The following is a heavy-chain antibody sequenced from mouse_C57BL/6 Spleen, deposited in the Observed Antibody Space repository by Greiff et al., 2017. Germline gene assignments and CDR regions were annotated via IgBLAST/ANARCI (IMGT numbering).Heavy chain of an antibody. D-gene: IGHD1-1*01. CDR1: GYTFTSYW. V-gene: IGHV1-72*01. Sequence: QVQLQQPGAELVKPGASVKLSCKASGYTFTSYWMHWVKQRPGRGLEWIGRIDPNSGGTKYNEKFKNKATLTVDKPSSTAYMQLSSLTSEDSAVYYCARNYGSSSSYWYFDVWGTGTTVTVSS. CDR3: ARNYGSSSSYWYFDV. J-gene: IGHJ1*03. CDR2: IDPNSGGT.